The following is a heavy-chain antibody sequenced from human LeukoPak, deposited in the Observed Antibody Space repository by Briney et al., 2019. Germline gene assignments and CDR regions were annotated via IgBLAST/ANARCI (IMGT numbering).Heavy chain of an antibody. D-gene: IGHD2-15*01. CDR2: IKEDGSEK. J-gene: IGHJ4*02. CDR3: ARDRVAPFDY. Sequence: HGESLKISCAASGFTFSRYWMSWVRQAPGKGLEWVANIKEDGSEKYCVDSVKGRFTISRDNAKNSLYLQMNSLRAEDTAVYYCARDRVAPFDYWGLGTLVTVSS. V-gene: IGHV3-7*01. CDR1: GFTFSRYW.